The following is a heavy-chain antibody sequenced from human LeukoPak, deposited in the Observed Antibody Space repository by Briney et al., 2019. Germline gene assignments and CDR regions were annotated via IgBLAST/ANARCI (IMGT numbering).Heavy chain of an antibody. Sequence: SQTLSLTCAISGDSISSNSAAWNWIRQSPSRGLEWLGRTYYRSKWYNDYAVSVKSRITIYPDTSKNQFSLQLNSVTPEDTAMYYCARGPYDDNDYYYAWGQGTLVTVSS. V-gene: IGHV6-1*01. CDR1: GDSISSNSAA. CDR2: TYYRSKWYN. J-gene: IGHJ4*02. CDR3: ARGPYDDNDYYYA. D-gene: IGHD3-22*01.